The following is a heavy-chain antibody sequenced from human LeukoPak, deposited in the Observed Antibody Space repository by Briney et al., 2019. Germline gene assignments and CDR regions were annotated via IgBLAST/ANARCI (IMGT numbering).Heavy chain of an antibody. V-gene: IGHV3-74*01. D-gene: IGHD3-22*01. CDR3: ASPRSGDRGGYHDPCDI. J-gene: IGHJ3*02. CDR2: INSDGTR. Sequence: GRSLRLSCAGSGFTFNNSWMHWVRQAPGKGLVWVSRINSDGTRSYADSVKGRFTISRDNAKNTLFLQMNSLRVEDTAVYFCASPRSGDRGGYHDPCDIWGQGTMVTVSS. CDR1: GFTFNNSW.